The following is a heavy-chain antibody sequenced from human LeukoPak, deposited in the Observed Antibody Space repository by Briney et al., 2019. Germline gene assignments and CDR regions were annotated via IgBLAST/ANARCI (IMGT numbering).Heavy chain of an antibody. Sequence: SETLSLTCSVSGGSISSRSYYWGWIRQPPGKGLEWIGRIYTSGSTNYNPSLKSRVTISVDTSKNQFSLKLSSVTAADTAVYYCARERCSSTSCYFWGYYYYYMDVWGKGTTVTISS. J-gene: IGHJ6*03. CDR2: IYTSGST. D-gene: IGHD2-2*01. V-gene: IGHV4-61*02. CDR3: ARERCSSTSCYFWGYYYYYMDV. CDR1: GGSISSRSYY.